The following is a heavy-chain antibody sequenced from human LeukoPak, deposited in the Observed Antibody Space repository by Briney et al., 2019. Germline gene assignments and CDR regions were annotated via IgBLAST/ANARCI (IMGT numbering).Heavy chain of an antibody. V-gene: IGHV3-15*01. J-gene: IGHJ3*02. CDR3: SCYYGSGSYYSDAFDI. D-gene: IGHD3-10*01. CDR1: GFTVSSHY. CDR2: IKSKTDGGTT. Sequence: GGSLSLTCAASGFTVSSHYMSWVRQAPGKGLEWVGRIKSKTDGGTTDYAAPVKGRFTISRDDSKNTLYLQMNSLKTEDTAVYYCSCYYGSGSYYSDAFDIWGQGTMVTVSS.